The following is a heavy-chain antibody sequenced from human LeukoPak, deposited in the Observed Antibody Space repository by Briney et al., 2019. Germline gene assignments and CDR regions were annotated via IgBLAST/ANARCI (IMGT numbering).Heavy chain of an antibody. CDR3: ARLPNTYYYDSSGLFPFDY. CDR2: ISAYNGNT. V-gene: IGHV1-18*01. CDR1: GYTFTSYG. D-gene: IGHD3-22*01. Sequence: ASVKVSCKASGYTFTSYGISWVRQAPGQGLEWMGWISAYNGNTNYAQKLQGRVTMTTDTSTSTAYMELRSLRSDDTAVYYCARLPNTYYYDSSGLFPFDYWSQGTLVTVSS. J-gene: IGHJ4*02.